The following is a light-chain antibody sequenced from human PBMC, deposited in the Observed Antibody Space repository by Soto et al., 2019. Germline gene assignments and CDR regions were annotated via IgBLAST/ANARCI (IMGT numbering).Light chain of an antibody. CDR1: QNINNN. CDR2: GAS. CDR3: QQYNNWPPWT. V-gene: IGKV3-15*01. J-gene: IGKJ1*01. Sequence: EIVMTQSPATLSVSPGERAALSCRASQNINNNLAWYQQKPGQAPRLLIYGASTRATGIPARFSGSGSGTEFTLTISGLQSEDFAIYYCQQYNNWPPWTFGRGTKVDIK.